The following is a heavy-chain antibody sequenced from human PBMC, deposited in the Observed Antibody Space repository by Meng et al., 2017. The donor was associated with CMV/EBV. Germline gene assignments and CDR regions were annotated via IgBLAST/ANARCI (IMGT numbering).Heavy chain of an antibody. CDR1: VYTFTSYD. D-gene: IGHD3-9*01. Sequence: SVKVSCKASVYTFTSYDINWVRQATGQGLEWMGWMNPNSGNTDYAQKFQGRVTMTRNTSISTAYMELSSLRSEDTAVYYCKLDILTGYEAYGMDVWVQGTTVTVSS. V-gene: IGHV1-8*01. CDR2: MNPNSGNT. J-gene: IGHJ6*02. CDR3: KLDILTGYEAYGMDV.